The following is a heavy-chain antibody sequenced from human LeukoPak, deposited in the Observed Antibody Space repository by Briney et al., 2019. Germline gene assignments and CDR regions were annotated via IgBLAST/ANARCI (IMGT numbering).Heavy chain of an antibody. CDR2: INRDGSIT. Sequence: PGGSLRLSCAASRFTFSNNWMHWVRQAPGKGLVWVSRINRDGSITSYADSVQGRFTISRDNAKNTLYLQMNSLRAGDTAVYYCARDRIGYEGDWFDPWGQGTLVTVSS. CDR1: RFTFSNNW. D-gene: IGHD5-12*01. V-gene: IGHV3-74*01. J-gene: IGHJ5*02. CDR3: ARDRIGYEGDWFDP.